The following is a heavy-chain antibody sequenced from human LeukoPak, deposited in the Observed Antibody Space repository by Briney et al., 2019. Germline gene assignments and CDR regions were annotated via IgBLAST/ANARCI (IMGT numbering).Heavy chain of an antibody. CDR3: ARGGYSGYAQDY. J-gene: IGHJ4*02. Sequence: PSETLSLTCTVSGGSIGSYYWSWIRQPPGRGLEWIGYIYYSGSTNYNPSLKSRVTISVDTSKNQFSLKLSSVTAADTAVYYCARGGYSGYAQDYWGQGTLVTVSS. CDR1: GGSIGSYY. V-gene: IGHV4-59*01. D-gene: IGHD5-12*01. CDR2: IYYSGST.